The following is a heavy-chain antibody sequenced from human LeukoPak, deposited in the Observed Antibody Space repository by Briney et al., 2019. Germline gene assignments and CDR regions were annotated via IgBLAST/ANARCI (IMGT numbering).Heavy chain of an antibody. D-gene: IGHD1-26*01. V-gene: IGHV1-69*05. CDR1: GGTFSSYA. CDR2: IIPIFGTA. Sequence: ASVKVSCKASGGTFSSYAISWVRQAPGQGLEWMGGIIPIFGTANYAQKFQGRVTITTDESTSTAYMELSSLRSEDTAVYYCASVIVGATSLDYWGQGTLVTVSS. CDR3: ASVIVGATSLDY. J-gene: IGHJ4*02.